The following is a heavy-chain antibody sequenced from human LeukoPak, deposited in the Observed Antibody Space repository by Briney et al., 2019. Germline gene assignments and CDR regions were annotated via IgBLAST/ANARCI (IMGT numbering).Heavy chain of an antibody. V-gene: IGHV3-30*18. Sequence: GGSLRLSCAASGFTFSSYGMHWVRQAPGKGLEWVAFISYDGSNKYYADSVTGRFTISRDNSKNTLYLQMNSLRAEDTAVYYCAKLYSSSSSLVYWGQGTLVTVSS. CDR3: AKLYSSSSSLVY. CDR2: ISYDGSNK. CDR1: GFTFSSYG. J-gene: IGHJ4*02. D-gene: IGHD6-6*01.